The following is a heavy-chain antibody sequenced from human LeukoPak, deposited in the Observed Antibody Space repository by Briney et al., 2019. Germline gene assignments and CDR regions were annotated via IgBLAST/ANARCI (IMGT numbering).Heavy chain of an antibody. Sequence: SETLSLTCIVSGGSISGSYWSWIRQPPGKGLEWIGYVYYRGNTNYKPSLKSRVTISVDMSKNQFSLKLRSVTAADSAVYYCARTGYSSDYYGMDVWGQGTTVTVS. CDR3: ARTGYSSDYYGMDV. D-gene: IGHD6-19*01. CDR1: GGSISGSY. CDR2: VYYRGNT. J-gene: IGHJ6*02. V-gene: IGHV4-59*01.